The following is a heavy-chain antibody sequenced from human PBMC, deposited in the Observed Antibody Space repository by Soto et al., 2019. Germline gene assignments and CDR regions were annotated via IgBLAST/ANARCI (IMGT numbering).Heavy chain of an antibody. CDR2: IYYNGNT. J-gene: IGHJ5*02. CDR3: VRLGATTRSFDP. CDR1: GGSISSNSYY. V-gene: IGHV4-39*01. D-gene: IGHD1-26*01. Sequence: SETLSLTCTVSGGSISSNSYYWGWIRQPPGKGPEWIGSIYYNGNTYYSPSLRSRVTISVDTSKNQFSLKLSSVTAADTAVYHCVRLGATTRSFDPWGQGILVTVSS.